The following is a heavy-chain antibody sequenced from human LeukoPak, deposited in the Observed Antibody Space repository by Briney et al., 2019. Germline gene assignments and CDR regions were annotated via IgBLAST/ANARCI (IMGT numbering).Heavy chain of an antibody. J-gene: IGHJ4*02. Sequence: EASETLSLTCTVSGGSISSYYWSWIRQPPGKGLEWIGYIYYSGSTNYNPSLKSRVTISVDTSKNQFSLKLSSVTAADTAVYYCASSPPTGITVSYFDYWGQGTLVTVSS. V-gene: IGHV4-59*01. CDR3: ASSPPTGITVSYFDY. D-gene: IGHD4-17*01. CDR2: IYYSGST. CDR1: GGSISSYY.